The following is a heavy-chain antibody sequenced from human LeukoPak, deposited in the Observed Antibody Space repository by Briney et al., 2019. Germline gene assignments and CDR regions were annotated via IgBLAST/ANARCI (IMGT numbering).Heavy chain of an antibody. Sequence: GRSLRLSCAASGFTFSSYAMHWVRQAPGKGLEWVAVISYDGSNKYYADSVKGRFTISRDNSKNTLYLQMNSLRAEDTAVYYCAKDLLPEWIQLYACDYWGQGTLVTVSS. V-gene: IGHV3-30*04. J-gene: IGHJ4*02. D-gene: IGHD5-18*01. CDR2: ISYDGSNK. CDR3: AKDLLPEWIQLYACDY. CDR1: GFTFSSYA.